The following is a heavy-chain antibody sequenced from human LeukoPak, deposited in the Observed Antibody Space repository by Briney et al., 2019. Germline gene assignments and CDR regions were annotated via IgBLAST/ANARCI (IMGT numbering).Heavy chain of an antibody. V-gene: IGHV3-21*06. CDR2: ITTSGTYI. Sequence: GVSLRLSCAASGFTFSSYTMNWARQAPGKGLELVSSITTSGTYIYYADSVKGQFTISRDNAKNSLYLQMNSLRAEDTAVYYCARPFYYDNNGGEGMDVWGQGTTVTVSS. D-gene: IGHD3-22*01. CDR3: ARPFYYDNNGGEGMDV. CDR1: GFTFSSYT. J-gene: IGHJ6*02.